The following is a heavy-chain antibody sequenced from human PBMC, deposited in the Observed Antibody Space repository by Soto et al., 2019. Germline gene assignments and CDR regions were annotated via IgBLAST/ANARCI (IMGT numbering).Heavy chain of an antibody. V-gene: IGHV1-69*13. J-gene: IGHJ4*02. CDR3: ARDAPIVASAGYYFDY. D-gene: IGHD5-12*01. CDR1: GGTFSSYA. CDR2: IIPIFGTA. Sequence: SVKVSCKASGGTFSSYAISWVRQAPGQGLEWMGGIIPIFGTANYAQKFQGRVTITADESTSTAYMELSSLRSEDTAVYYCARDAPIVASAGYYFDYWGQGTLVTVSS.